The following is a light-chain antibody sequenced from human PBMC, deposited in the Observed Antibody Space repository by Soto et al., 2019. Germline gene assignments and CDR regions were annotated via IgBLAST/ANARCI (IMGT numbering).Light chain of an antibody. Sequence: EILLTQSPATLSLSPGERATLSCRASQSVGSDLAWYQQKPDQAPRLLIYDASNRATGIPARFSGSGSGTDFTLTISSLEPEDLAVYYCQQRSNWPLTFGGGTKVEIK. CDR3: QQRSNWPLT. J-gene: IGKJ4*01. CDR2: DAS. V-gene: IGKV3-11*01. CDR1: QSVGSD.